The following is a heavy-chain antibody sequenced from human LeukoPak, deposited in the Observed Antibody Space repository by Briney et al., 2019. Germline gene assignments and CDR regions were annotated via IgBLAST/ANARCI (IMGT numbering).Heavy chain of an antibody. CDR3: ARYCSSTSCYATFDY. Sequence: SETLSLTCAVYGGSFSHYYWSWIRQPPGKGLEWIGEINHSGSDNHNPSLKSRVTISVDTSKNQFSLKLSSVTAADTAVYYCARYCSSTSCYATFDYWGQGTLVTVSS. D-gene: IGHD2-2*01. CDR2: INHSGSD. V-gene: IGHV4-34*01. J-gene: IGHJ4*02. CDR1: GGSFSHYY.